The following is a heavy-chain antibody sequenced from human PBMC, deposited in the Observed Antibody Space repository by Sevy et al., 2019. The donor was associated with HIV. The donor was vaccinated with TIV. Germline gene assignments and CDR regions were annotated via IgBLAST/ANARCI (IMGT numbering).Heavy chain of an antibody. CDR2: IWYDGSNK. Sequence: GGSLRLSCAASGFTFSSYGMHWVRQAPGKGLEWVAVIWYDGSNKYYADSVKGRFTISRDNSKNTLYLQMNSLRAEDTAVYYCARGGSWDYVCGSYQAGFDYWGQGTLVTVSS. J-gene: IGHJ4*02. V-gene: IGHV3-33*01. CDR3: ARGGSWDYVCGSYQAGFDY. CDR1: GFTFSSYG. D-gene: IGHD3-16*02.